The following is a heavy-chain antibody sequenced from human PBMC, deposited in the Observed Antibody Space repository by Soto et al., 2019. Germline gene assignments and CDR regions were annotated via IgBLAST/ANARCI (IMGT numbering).Heavy chain of an antibody. D-gene: IGHD3-10*01. Sequence: GGSLRLSCAASGFTFSSYGMHWVRQAPGKGLEWVAVIWYDGSNKYYADSVKGRFTISRDNSKNTLYLQMNSLRAEDTAVYYCARERISGAFDIWGQGTMVTVSS. CDR2: IWYDGSNK. CDR1: GFTFSSYG. V-gene: IGHV3-33*01. CDR3: ARERISGAFDI. J-gene: IGHJ3*02.